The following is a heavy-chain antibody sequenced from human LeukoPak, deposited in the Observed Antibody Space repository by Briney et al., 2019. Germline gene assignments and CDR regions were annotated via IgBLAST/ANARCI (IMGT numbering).Heavy chain of an antibody. V-gene: IGHV4-4*07. CDR1: GGSMNSYY. Sequence: SETLSLTCTVFGGSMNSYYWSWIRQPAGKGVEWIGRIYGSGNTLYNPSLKSRVTMSVDTSKKQFSLKLSSVTAADTAVYYCARDRNGNGATYFSYWGQGILVTVSS. J-gene: IGHJ4*02. D-gene: IGHD4/OR15-4a*01. CDR2: IYGSGNT. CDR3: ARDRNGNGATYFSY.